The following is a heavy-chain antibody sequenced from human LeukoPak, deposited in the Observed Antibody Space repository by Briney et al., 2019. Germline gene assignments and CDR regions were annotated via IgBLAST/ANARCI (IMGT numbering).Heavy chain of an antibody. D-gene: IGHD3-16*01. Sequence: GGSLRLSCAASGAASGLTFSGYGMHWVRQAPGKGLEWVAFIQYDGSQKHFADSVKGRFTISRDNAKNSLYLQMNSLRAEDTAVYYCARDGGGYDPHLNWGQGTLVTVSS. CDR3: ARDGGGYDPHLN. V-gene: IGHV3-30*02. CDR2: IQYDGSQK. J-gene: IGHJ4*02. CDR1: GLTFSGYG.